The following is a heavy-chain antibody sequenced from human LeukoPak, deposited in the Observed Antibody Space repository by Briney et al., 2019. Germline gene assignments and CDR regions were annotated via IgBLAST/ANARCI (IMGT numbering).Heavy chain of an antibody. CDR1: GFSFGHFT. V-gene: IGHV3-21*06. CDR3: ARKQLGSTFDI. D-gene: IGHD1-1*01. CDR2: ISSQNSYI. Sequence: GGSLRLSCVASGFSFGHFTMNWLRLSPGRGLEWVSSISSQNSYIHYADSVRGRFSISRDNANGSLYLQMNRLSPEDSAVYFCARKQLGSTFDIWGQGAMDTVSS. J-gene: IGHJ3*02.